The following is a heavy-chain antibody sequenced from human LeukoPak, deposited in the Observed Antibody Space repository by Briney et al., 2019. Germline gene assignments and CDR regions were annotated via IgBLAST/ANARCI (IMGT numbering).Heavy chain of an antibody. J-gene: IGHJ4*02. D-gene: IGHD3-22*01. Sequence: SETLSLTCTVSGGSISSSSYYWGWIRQPPGKGLEWIGSIYYSGSTYYNPSLKSRVTISVDTSKNQFSLKLSSVTAADTAVYYCARYPYYYDSSGYIVYWGQGTLVTVSS. CDR1: GGSISSSSYY. CDR3: ARYPYYYDSSGYIVY. CDR2: IYYSGST. V-gene: IGHV4-39*01.